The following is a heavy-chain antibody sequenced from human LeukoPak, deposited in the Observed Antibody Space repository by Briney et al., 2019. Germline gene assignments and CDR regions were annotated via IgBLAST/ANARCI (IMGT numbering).Heavy chain of an antibody. CDR2: ISSSSSTI. D-gene: IGHD3-16*01. CDR3: ARGTWGSFDY. J-gene: IGHJ4*02. CDR1: GFTFSSYS. Sequence: PGGSLRLSCGASGFTFSSYSMNWVRQAPGKGLEWVSYISSSSSTIYYADSVKGRFTISRDNAKNSLDLQMNSLRAEDTAVYYCARGTWGSFDYWGQGALVTVSS. V-gene: IGHV3-48*01.